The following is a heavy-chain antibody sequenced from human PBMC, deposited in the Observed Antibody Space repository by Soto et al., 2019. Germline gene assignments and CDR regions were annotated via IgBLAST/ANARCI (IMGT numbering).Heavy chain of an antibody. CDR2: IYPGDSDT. D-gene: IGHD6-19*01. CDR3: ARSYFGWYSSGQDAFDI. CDR1: GYSFTSYW. Sequence: GESLKISCKGSGYSFTSYWIGWVRQMPGKGLEWMGIIYPGDSDTRYSPSFQGQVTISADKSIGTAYLQWSSLKASDTAMYYCARSYFGWYSSGQDAFDIWGQGTMVTVSS. J-gene: IGHJ3*02. V-gene: IGHV5-51*01.